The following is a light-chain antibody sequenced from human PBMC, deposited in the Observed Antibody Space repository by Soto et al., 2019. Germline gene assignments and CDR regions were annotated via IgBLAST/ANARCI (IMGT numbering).Light chain of an antibody. J-gene: IGKJ1*01. CDR2: RAS. Sequence: EIVMTQSPATLSVSPGERATLSCRAGQGVTTNFAWYQQKSGQSPRLLIYRASARATGVPARLSGSGSGTEFTLTIRSLQSEDFGIYYCQQYDYWWTFGQGTKVDIK. CDR3: QQYDYWWT. V-gene: IGKV3-15*01. CDR1: QGVTTN.